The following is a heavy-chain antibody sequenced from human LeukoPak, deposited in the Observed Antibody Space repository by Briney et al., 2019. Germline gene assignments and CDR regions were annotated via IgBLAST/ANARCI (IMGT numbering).Heavy chain of an antibody. CDR1: GFTFSSYW. CDR2: INTDGRST. CDR3: ARDVRRNWYFDL. V-gene: IGHV3-74*01. J-gene: IGHJ2*01. Sequence: GGSLRLSCAASGFTFSSYWMHWVRQAPGKGLVWVSGINTDGRSTNYADPVKGRFTISRDNAKNTLYLQMNSLRAEVTAVYYCARDVRRNWYFDLWGRGTLVTVSS.